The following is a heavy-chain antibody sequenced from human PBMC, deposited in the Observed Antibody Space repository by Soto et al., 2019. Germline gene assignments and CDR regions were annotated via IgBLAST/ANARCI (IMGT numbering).Heavy chain of an antibody. V-gene: IGHV4-34*01. Sequence: QVQLQQWGAGLLKPSETLSLTCAVYGGSFSGYYWSWIRQPPGKGLEWIGEINHSGSTNYNPSLKSRVTTSVDTSKNQFSLKLSSVTAADTAVYYGARGGLVRGVIDYWGQGALVTVSS. CDR3: ARGGLVRGVIDY. J-gene: IGHJ4*02. D-gene: IGHD3-10*01. CDR2: INHSGST. CDR1: GGSFSGYY.